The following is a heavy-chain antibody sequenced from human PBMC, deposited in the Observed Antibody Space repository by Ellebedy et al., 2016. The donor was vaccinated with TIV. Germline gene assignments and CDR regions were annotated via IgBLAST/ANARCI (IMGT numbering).Heavy chain of an antibody. CDR2: IYSGGNT. Sequence: GESLKISCAASGFTVSTNYMSWVRQAPGKGLEWVSVIYSGGNTYYAGSVKGRFTISRDNSKNTLYLRMDSLRVEDTAIYYCADDPWGVGPAFEIWGQGTMVTASS. CDR1: GFTVSTNY. V-gene: IGHV3-53*01. D-gene: IGHD1-1*01. J-gene: IGHJ3*02. CDR3: ADDPWGVGPAFEI.